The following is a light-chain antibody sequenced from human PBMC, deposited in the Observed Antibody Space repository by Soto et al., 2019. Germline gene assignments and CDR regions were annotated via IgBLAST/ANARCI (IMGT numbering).Light chain of an antibody. CDR3: QQYYDTPAIT. Sequence: DIVMTQSPDSLDVSLGERATINCKSSQSVLYSSNNKNYLAWYQQKPGQPPKLLIYWASTRESGVPDRFSGSGSGTDFTLTISSLQAEDVAVYYCQQYYDTPAITFGQGTRLEI. CDR2: WAS. V-gene: IGKV4-1*01. CDR1: QSVLYSSNNKNY. J-gene: IGKJ5*01.